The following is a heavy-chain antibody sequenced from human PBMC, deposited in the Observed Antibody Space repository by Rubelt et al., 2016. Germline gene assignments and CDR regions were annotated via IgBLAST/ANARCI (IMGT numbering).Heavy chain of an antibody. CDR1: GYSFTSYW. J-gene: IGHJ4*02. CDR2: IYPAGSDT. Sequence: EVQLVQSGAEVKKPGESLKISCKGSGYSFTSYWIGWVRQMPGKGLEWMGVIYPAGSDTRYSPSFQGPVTISADKSISTAYLQWSSLKASYTAMYYCVKAAAVKTFITDWGQGTQVTVTS. D-gene: IGHD3-10*01. V-gene: IGHV5-51*03. CDR3: VKAAAVKTFITD.